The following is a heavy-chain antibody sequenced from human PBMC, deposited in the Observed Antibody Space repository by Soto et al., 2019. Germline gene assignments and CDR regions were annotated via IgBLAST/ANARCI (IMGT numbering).Heavy chain of an antibody. Sequence: PGGSLRLSXAASGFTFDDYAMHWVRQAPGKGLEWVSGISWNSGSIGYADSVKGRFTISRDNAKNSLYLQMNSLRAEDTALYYCAKGSGSPWYYGMDVWGQGTTVTVSS. J-gene: IGHJ6*02. CDR3: AKGSGSPWYYGMDV. CDR1: GFTFDDYA. D-gene: IGHD1-26*01. V-gene: IGHV3-9*01. CDR2: ISWNSGSI.